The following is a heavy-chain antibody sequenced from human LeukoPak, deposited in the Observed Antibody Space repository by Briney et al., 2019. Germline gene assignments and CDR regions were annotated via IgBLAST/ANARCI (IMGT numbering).Heavy chain of an antibody. Sequence: SGTLSLTCTVSGGSISSYYWSWIRQPPGKGLEWLGYIYYSGSTNYNPSLKSRVTISVDTSKNQFSLKLSSVTAADTAVYYCARVNNYYYDSSGYSTFDYWGQGTLVTVPS. CDR3: ARVNNYYYDSSGYSTFDY. CDR1: GGSISSYY. J-gene: IGHJ4*02. CDR2: IYYSGST. D-gene: IGHD3-22*01. V-gene: IGHV4-59*13.